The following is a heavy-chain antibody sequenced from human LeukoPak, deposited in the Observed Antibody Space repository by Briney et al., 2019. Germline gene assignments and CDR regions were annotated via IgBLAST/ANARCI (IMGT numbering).Heavy chain of an antibody. D-gene: IGHD1-26*01. CDR3: ARDAPLVGATNPLDY. J-gene: IGHJ4*02. CDR2: ISSSSSTI. CDR1: GFTFSSYS. Sequence: GGSLRLSCAASGFTFSSYSMNWVRQAPGKGLEWVSYISSSSSTIYYADSVKGRFTISRDNAKNSLYLQMSSLRAEDTAMYYCARDAPLVGATNPLDYWGQGTLVTVSS. V-gene: IGHV3-48*01.